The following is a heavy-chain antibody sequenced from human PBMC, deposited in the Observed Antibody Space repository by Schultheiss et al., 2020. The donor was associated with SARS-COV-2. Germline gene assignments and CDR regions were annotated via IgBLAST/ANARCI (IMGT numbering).Heavy chain of an antibody. CDR2: IYYSGST. J-gene: IGHJ4*02. V-gene: IGHV4-31*09. Sequence: SETLSLTCTVSGGSISSGGYYWSWIRQHPGKGLEWIGYIYYSGSTYYNPSLKSRVTISVDTSKNQFSLKLSSVTAADTAVYYCTTISGSGDYFDYWGQGTLVTVSS. D-gene: IGHD1-26*01. CDR3: TTISGSGDYFDY. CDR1: GGSISSGGYY.